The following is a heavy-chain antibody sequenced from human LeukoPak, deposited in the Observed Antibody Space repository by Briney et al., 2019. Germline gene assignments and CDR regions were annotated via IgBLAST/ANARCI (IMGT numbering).Heavy chain of an antibody. V-gene: IGHV4-59*01. CDR2: VDHTGST. CDR1: DDSITMYY. J-gene: IGHJ4*02. D-gene: IGHD5-24*01. Sequence: PSETLSLTCTVSDDSITMYYWTWIRQPPGKGLEWIGYVDHTGSTKFNPSLNGRVSISRDTSNNFFSLRLRSVTAADTAVYYCTRERRDGYKVYFDYWGQGTLVTVSS. CDR3: TRERRDGYKVYFDY.